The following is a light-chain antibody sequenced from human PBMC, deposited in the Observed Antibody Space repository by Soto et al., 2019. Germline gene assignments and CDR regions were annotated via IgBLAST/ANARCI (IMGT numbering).Light chain of an antibody. Sequence: EIVLTQSPGTLPLSPGETATLSCRASQSVSSNYLVWYQQKPGQAPRPLIYGASSRATGIPDRFSGSGFGTAFTLTISRLEPEDFAVYYCQQYANSPFTFGQGTKLEIK. CDR3: QQYANSPFT. CDR1: QSVSSNY. J-gene: IGKJ2*01. CDR2: GAS. V-gene: IGKV3-20*01.